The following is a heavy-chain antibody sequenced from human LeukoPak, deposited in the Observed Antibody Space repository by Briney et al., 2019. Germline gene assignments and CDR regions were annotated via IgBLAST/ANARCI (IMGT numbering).Heavy chain of an antibody. V-gene: IGHV3-7*04. CDR2: IKLDGSET. J-gene: IGHJ4*02. Sequence: GGSLRLSCAASGFTFSSYWMSWVRQAPGKGLEWVANIKLDGSETNYGDSVKGRFTVSRDNAKNSLFLQMDSLRAEDTAVYYCARGYSYVFYWGQGTLVSVSS. D-gene: IGHD5-18*01. CDR3: ARGYSYVFY. CDR1: GFTFSSYW.